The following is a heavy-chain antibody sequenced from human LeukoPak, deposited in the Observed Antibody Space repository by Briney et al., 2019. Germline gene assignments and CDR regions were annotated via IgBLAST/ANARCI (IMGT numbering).Heavy chain of an antibody. Sequence: ASVKVSCKVSGYTLTELSMHWVRQAPGKGLEWMGGFDPEDGETIHAQKFQGRVTMTEDTSTDTAYMELSSLRSEDTAVYYCATDNCSGGSCLFDYWGQGTLVTVSS. CDR2: FDPEDGET. CDR1: GYTLTELS. CDR3: ATDNCSGGSCLFDY. D-gene: IGHD2-15*01. J-gene: IGHJ4*02. V-gene: IGHV1-24*01.